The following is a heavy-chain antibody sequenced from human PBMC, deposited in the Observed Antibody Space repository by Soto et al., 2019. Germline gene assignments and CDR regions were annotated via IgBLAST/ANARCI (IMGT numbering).Heavy chain of an antibody. J-gene: IGHJ4*02. CDR1: GDSFISNS. CDR3: ARPMVVVTAPDY. Sequence: GASMKASCKASGDSFISNSISWVCQPPGQGLEWMGWIKPGNGNTEYSQKFQGRVTITRDTSASTAYMELSSLRSEDTAVYYCARPMVVVTAPDYWGQGTLVTGSS. CDR2: IKPGNGNT. D-gene: IGHD2-21*02. V-gene: IGHV1-3*01.